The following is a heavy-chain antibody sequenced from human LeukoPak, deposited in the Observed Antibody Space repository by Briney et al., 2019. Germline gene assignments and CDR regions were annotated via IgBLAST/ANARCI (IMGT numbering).Heavy chain of an antibody. CDR1: GFTFSSYS. J-gene: IGHJ4*02. CDR3: ARGGSYNAVDY. V-gene: IGHV3-21*01. CDR2: ISSGSTYI. Sequence: PGGSLRLSCAASGFTFSSYSMSWVRQAPGKGLEWVSCISSGSTYINNADSVKGRFTISRDSAKNSLYLQMNSLRAEDAAVYYCARGGSYNAVDYWGRGTLVTVSS. D-gene: IGHD1-26*01.